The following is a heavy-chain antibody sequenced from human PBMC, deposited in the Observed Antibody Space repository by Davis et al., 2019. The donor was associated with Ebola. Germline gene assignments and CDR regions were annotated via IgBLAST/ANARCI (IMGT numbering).Heavy chain of an antibody. CDR1: GGSFSGYY. CDR3: ARDTGVGATAGLDY. D-gene: IGHD1-26*01. CDR2: INHSGST. J-gene: IGHJ4*02. V-gene: IGHV4-34*01. Sequence: MPSETLSLTCAVYGGSFSGYYWSWIRQPPGKGLEWIGEINHSGSTNYNPSLKSRVTISVDTSKNQFSLKLSSVTAADTAVYYCARDTGVGATAGLDYWGQGTLVTVSS.